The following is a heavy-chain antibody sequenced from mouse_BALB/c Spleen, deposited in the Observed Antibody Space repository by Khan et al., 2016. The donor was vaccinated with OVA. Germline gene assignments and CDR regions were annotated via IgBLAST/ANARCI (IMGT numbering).Heavy chain of an antibody. CDR1: GYTFTNYG. V-gene: IGHV9-3-1*01. D-gene: IGHD1-1*02. CDR2: INTYTGEP. CDR3: ASGGYWYFDV. J-gene: IGHJ1*01. Sequence: QVQLKQSGPELKKPGETVKISCKASGYTFTNYGTNWVKQAPGKGLKWMGWINTYTGEPTYADDFKGRFAFSLETSASTAYLQINNLKNEDTATYFCASGGYWYFDVWGAGTTVTVSS.